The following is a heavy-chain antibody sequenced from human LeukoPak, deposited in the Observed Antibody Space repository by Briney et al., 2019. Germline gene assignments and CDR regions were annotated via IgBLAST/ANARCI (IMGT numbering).Heavy chain of an antibody. CDR2: ISYDGNNK. Sequence: PGRSLRLSCAASGFTFSSYGIHWVRQAPGKGLEWVAVISYDGNNKYYGDAVKGRFTISRDNSKNTLYLQMNSLRAEDTAVYYCARDQGHIVATRYHYYSMDVWGPGTTVTVSS. V-gene: IGHV3-30*03. CDR1: GFTFSSYG. J-gene: IGHJ6*02. D-gene: IGHD5-12*01. CDR3: ARDQGHIVATRYHYYSMDV.